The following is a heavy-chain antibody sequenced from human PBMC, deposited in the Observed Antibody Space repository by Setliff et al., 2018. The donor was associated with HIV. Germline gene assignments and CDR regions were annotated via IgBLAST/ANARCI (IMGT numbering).Heavy chain of an antibody. J-gene: IGHJ6*04. CDR3: ASGKGVGGVIITGGLDV. CDR1: GHTFNNYD. CDR2: MNPNTGVA. D-gene: IGHD3-10*01. V-gene: IGHV1-8*01. Sequence: ASVTVSCKASGHTFNNYDIHWVRRATGQGLEWMGWMNPNTGVAGYALKFHGRVTMTRDTSISTVYMELSSLTSEDTAVYWCASGKGVGGVIITGGLDVWGKGTTVTVPQ.